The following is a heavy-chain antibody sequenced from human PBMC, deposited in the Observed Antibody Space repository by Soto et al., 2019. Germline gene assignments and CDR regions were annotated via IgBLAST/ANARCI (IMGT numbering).Heavy chain of an antibody. CDR3: ATEGDPRLYAATVFDY. CDR1: GYTFTKFH. J-gene: IGHJ4*02. CDR2: INPAGGAA. V-gene: IGHV1-46*01. D-gene: IGHD2-21*01. Sequence: QVRLVQSGAEVKKPGASVKISCETSGYTFTKFHLHWVRQAPGQGLEWVGRINPAGGAANYAQPFQGTVSVTTDTSTRTVYMQLSNLRYEDTAVYYCATEGDPRLYAATVFDYWGPGTLLSVSS.